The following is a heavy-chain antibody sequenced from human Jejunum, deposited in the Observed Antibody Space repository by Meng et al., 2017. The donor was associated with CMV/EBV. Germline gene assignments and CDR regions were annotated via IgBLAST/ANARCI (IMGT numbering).Heavy chain of an antibody. J-gene: IGHJ4*02. Sequence: SGYNFTKYWVGWVRQMPGKGLEWMGIIYPGDSDTRYSQSFQGQVIISVDKSINTAYLQWNSLKASDTAMYYCARHGETVFGVIDNWGQGTLVTVSS. CDR2: IYPGDSDT. D-gene: IGHD3-3*01. CDR1: GYNFTKYW. CDR3: ARHGETVFGVIDN. V-gene: IGHV5-51*01.